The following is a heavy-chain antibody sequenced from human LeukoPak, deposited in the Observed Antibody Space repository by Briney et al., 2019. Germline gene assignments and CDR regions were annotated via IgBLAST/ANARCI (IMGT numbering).Heavy chain of an antibody. CDR2: IIPIFGTA. CDR1: GGTFSSYA. D-gene: IGHD4-17*01. CDR3: ARVVLDYGGPQYYYYMDV. J-gene: IGHJ6*03. Sequence: GASVKVSCKASGGTFSSYAISWVRQAPGQGLEWMGGIIPIFGTANYAQKFQGRVTITTDESTSTAYMELSSLRSEDTAVYYCARVVLDYGGPQYYYYMDVWGKGTTVTVSS. V-gene: IGHV1-69*05.